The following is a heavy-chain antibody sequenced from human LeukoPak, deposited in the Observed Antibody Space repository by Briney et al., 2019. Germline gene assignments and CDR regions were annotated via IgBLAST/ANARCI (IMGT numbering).Heavy chain of an antibody. CDR3: ARGPYSYDSSGAFDI. J-gene: IGHJ3*02. Sequence: PSETLSLTCTVSGDSISNYYWSWIRQPAGKGLEWIGRIFINGDTNYNPSLKSRVTISVDTSKNQFSLKLSSVTAADTAVYFCARGPYSYDSSGAFDIWGQGTMVTVSS. CDR1: GDSISNYY. D-gene: IGHD3-22*01. V-gene: IGHV4-4*07. CDR2: IFINGDT.